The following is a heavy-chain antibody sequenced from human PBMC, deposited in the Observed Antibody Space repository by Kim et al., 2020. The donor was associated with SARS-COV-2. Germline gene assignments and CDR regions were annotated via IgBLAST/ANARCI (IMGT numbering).Heavy chain of an antibody. J-gene: IGHJ6*02. CDR3: ARDPSGYSSGRYYYGMDV. D-gene: IGHD3-22*01. V-gene: IGHV1-46*01. Sequence: PGRVTMTRDTSTSTVYMELSSLRSEDTAVYYCARDPSGYSSGRYYYGMDVWGQGTTVTVSS.